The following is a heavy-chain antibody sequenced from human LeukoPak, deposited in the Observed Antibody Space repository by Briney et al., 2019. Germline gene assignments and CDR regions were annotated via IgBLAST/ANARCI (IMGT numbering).Heavy chain of an antibody. V-gene: IGHV1-2*02. Sequence: GASVKVSCKASGYTFTGYYMHWVRQAPGQGLEWMGWINPNSGGTNYAQKFQGRVTMTRDTSISTAYMELSRLRSDDTAVYYCAIFSINCSGGSCYSLNDFDYWGQGTLVTVSS. J-gene: IGHJ4*02. CDR2: INPNSGGT. D-gene: IGHD2-15*01. CDR3: AIFSINCSGGSCYSLNDFDY. CDR1: GYTFTGYY.